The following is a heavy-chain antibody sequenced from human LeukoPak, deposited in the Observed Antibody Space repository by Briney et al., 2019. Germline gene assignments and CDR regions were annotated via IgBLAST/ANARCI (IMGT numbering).Heavy chain of an antibody. CDR2: VYHSGST. J-gene: IGHJ3*02. CDR3: ARTSIAARRANAFDI. CDR1: GGSISSGGYS. D-gene: IGHD6-6*01. V-gene: IGHV4-30-2*01. Sequence: SETLSLTCAVSGGSISSGGYSWSWIRQPPGKGLEWIGYVYHSGSTYYNPSLKSRVTISVDRSKNQFSLKLSSVTAADTAVYYCARTSIAARRANAFDIWGQGTMVTVSS.